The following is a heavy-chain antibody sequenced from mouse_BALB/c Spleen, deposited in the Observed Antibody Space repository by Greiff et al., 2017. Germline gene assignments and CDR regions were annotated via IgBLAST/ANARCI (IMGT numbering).Heavy chain of an antibody. Sequence: QVQLQQPGAELVRPGASVKLSCKASGYTFTSYWINWVKQRPGQGLEWIGNIYPSDSYTNYNQKFKDKATLTVDKSSSTAYMQLSSPTSEDSAVYYCTRGGPPYAMDYWGQGTSVTVSS. CDR2: IYPSDSYT. CDR1: GYTFTSYW. J-gene: IGHJ4*01. CDR3: TRGGPPYAMDY. V-gene: IGHV1-69*02.